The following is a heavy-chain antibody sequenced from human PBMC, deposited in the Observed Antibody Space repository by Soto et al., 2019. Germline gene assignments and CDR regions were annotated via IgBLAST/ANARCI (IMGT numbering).Heavy chain of an antibody. CDR3: ARGYSGNYGRFDP. V-gene: IGHV3-74*01. CDR1: GFAINTHW. D-gene: IGHD1-26*01. Sequence: PGGPLRLSCVASGFAINTHWMHWVRQAPGKGLVWVSRIYNGGTTTNYADSVKGRFSISRDNAKNTVYLQMNSLSTEDTAIYYCARGYSGNYGRFDPWGLGTLVTVSS. J-gene: IGHJ5*02. CDR2: IYNGGTTT.